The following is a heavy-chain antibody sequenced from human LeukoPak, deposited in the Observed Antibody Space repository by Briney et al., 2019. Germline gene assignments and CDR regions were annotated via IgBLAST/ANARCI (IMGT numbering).Heavy chain of an antibody. V-gene: IGHV6-1*01. J-gene: IGHJ5*02. CDR2: TYYRSKWYN. D-gene: IGHD2-2*01. Sequence: SQTLSLSCAISGDRVSSIRAAWNWIRQSPSRGLEWLGRTYYRSKWYNDYALSVRSRITINPDTSKNQFSLQLNSVTPEDTAVYYCVQLLIGRFDPWGQGLLVTVSS. CDR3: VQLLIGRFDP. CDR1: GDRVSSIRAA.